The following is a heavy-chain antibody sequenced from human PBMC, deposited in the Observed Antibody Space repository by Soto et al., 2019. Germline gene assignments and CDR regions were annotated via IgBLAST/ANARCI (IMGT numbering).Heavy chain of an antibody. Sequence: LRLSCAASGFTFSSYGMHWVRQAPGKGLEWVAVISYDGSNKYYADSVKGRFTISRDNSKNTLYLQMNSLRAEDTAVYYCARAAAGTENHDYWGQGTPVTVSS. V-gene: IGHV3-30*03. CDR3: ARAAAGTENHDY. CDR1: GFTFSSYG. D-gene: IGHD6-13*01. J-gene: IGHJ4*02. CDR2: ISYDGSNK.